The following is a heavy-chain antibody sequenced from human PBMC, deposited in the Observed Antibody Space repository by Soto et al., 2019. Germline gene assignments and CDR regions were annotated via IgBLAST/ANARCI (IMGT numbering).Heavy chain of an antibody. CDR3: ARDPSYFDF. J-gene: IGHJ4*02. V-gene: IGHV3-21*02. CDR2: ISSTRSYI. CDR1: GFTFSSYS. Sequence: EVQLVESGGGLVKPGGSLRLSCAASGFTFSSYSMNWVRQAPGKGLEWVSSISSTRSYIYYADSVRGRFTISRDNAKNTLYLQLNNLRAEDTAVYHCARDPSYFDFWGKGTLVTVSS.